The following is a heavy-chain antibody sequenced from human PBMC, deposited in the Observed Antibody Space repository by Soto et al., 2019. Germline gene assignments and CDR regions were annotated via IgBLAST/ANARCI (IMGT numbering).Heavy chain of an antibody. J-gene: IGHJ4*02. Sequence: QVQLVQSGAEVKKPGSSVKVSCRASGGTFSSYTISWVRQAPGQGLEWMGRIIPVLGKASYSQKFQGRVTITADKSTSIVYWEVNRLRSDDTAVYFCAILPEATVITPTGAFDYWGQGTLVTVSS. CDR2: IIPVLGKA. CDR1: GGTFSSYT. V-gene: IGHV1-69*02. D-gene: IGHD1-20*01. CDR3: AILPEATVITPTGAFDY.